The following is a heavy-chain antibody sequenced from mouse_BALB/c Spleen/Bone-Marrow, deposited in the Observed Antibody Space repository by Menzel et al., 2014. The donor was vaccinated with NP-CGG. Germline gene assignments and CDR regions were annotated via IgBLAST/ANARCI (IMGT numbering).Heavy chain of an antibody. J-gene: IGHJ4*01. CDR1: GFSLTGYG. V-gene: IGHV2-6-7*01. D-gene: IGHD2-2*01. CDR3: ARERGYDSYYAMDY. Sequence: VKLMESGPGLVSPTQSLSITCTVSGFSLTGYGVNWVRQPPGKGLEWLGMIWGDGSTDYNSALKSRLSISKDNSKRQVFLKMNSLQTDDTARYYCARERGYDSYYAMDYWGQRTSVTGSS. CDR2: IWGDGST.